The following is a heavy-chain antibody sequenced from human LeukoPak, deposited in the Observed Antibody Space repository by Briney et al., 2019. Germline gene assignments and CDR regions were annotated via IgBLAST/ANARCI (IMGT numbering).Heavy chain of an antibody. V-gene: IGHV4-30-4*07. CDR1: GLSISSGGYS. Sequence: PSETLSLTCSVSGLSISSGGYSWSWIRQPPGKGLEGIGYIYYSGSPYYNPSLKSRVTISVDTSKNKLSLKLSSVTAADTAVYYCARCGGPAIAAAGLTKPDYYYYMDVWGKGTTVTVSS. CDR2: IYYSGSP. D-gene: IGHD6-13*01. J-gene: IGHJ6*03. CDR3: ARCGGPAIAAAGLTKPDYYYYMDV.